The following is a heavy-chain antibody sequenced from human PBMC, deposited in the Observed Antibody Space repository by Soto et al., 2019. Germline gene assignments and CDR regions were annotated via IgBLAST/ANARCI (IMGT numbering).Heavy chain of an antibody. CDR3: ASLGYCSSTSCYGTYYFDY. Sequence: SETLSLTCTVSGGSIISYYWSWIRQPPGKGLEWIGYIYYSGSTNYNPSLKSRVTISVDTSKNQFSLKLSSVTAADTAVYYCASLGYCSSTSCYGTYYFDYWGQGTLVTVSS. D-gene: IGHD2-2*01. J-gene: IGHJ4*02. CDR1: GGSIISYY. CDR2: IYYSGST. V-gene: IGHV4-59*01.